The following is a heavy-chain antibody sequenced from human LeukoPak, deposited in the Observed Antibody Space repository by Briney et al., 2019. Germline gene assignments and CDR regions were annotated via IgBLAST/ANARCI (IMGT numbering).Heavy chain of an antibody. D-gene: IGHD3-16*01. CDR3: ARDGVPGGRDV. J-gene: IGHJ6*02. CDR1: GFAFSSHW. V-gene: IGHV3-7*01. CDR2: VNREGSDK. Sequence: GGSRRLSCAASGFAFSSHWMNWVRQASGKGLEWVANVNREGSDKNYVDSVKGRFTISRDNAKNSLYLQMNSLRVEDTAVYYCARDGVPGGRDVWGQGTTVTVS.